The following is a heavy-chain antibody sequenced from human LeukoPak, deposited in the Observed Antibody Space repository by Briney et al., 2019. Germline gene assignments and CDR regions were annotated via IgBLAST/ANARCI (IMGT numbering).Heavy chain of an antibody. CDR1: GDSMSNNW. Sequence: SETLSLTCAVSGDSMSNNWWSWVRQSPGMRLEWIGQIFHRGMPNYNPSLKSRVTMSIDKSNNQLSLKMNSVTAADTAVYYCARRSLRSLFFFEPFDYWGQGTLVTVSS. CDR2: IFHRGMP. D-gene: IGHD3-3*01. CDR3: ARRSLRSLFFFEPFDY. V-gene: IGHV4-4*02. J-gene: IGHJ4*02.